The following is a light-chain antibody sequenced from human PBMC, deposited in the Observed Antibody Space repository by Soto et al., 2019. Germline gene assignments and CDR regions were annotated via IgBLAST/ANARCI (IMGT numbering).Light chain of an antibody. J-gene: IGLJ1*01. CDR3: GSYTSSSTLYV. V-gene: IGLV2-14*01. Sequence: QSVLTQPASVSGSPGQSITISCTGTSSDVGGYNYVSWYQQHPGRAPKLMIYDVTNRPSGVSNRFSGSKSVNTASLTISGLQAEDDADYYCGSYTSSSTLYVFGTGTKVTVL. CDR1: SSDVGGYNY. CDR2: DVT.